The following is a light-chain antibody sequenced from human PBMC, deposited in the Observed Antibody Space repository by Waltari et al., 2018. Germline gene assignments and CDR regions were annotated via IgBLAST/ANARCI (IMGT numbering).Light chain of an antibody. Sequence: DIVLTQSPATLSLSPGDTATLSCRTSQSVGNYLAWYQQRPGQPPRLLIYDASNRATGVPARFRGSGSGTDFTLTISSLEAEDFAVYYCQQRRNWTQHTFGPGARLEIK. J-gene: IGKJ2*01. CDR2: DAS. CDR3: QQRRNWTQHT. V-gene: IGKV3-11*01. CDR1: QSVGNY.